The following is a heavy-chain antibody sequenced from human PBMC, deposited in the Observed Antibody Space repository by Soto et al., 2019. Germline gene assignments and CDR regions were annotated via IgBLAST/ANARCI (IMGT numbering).Heavy chain of an antibody. CDR3: ARGLGSYYGSGYYFDY. J-gene: IGHJ4*02. CDR1: GFTVSSNY. Sequence: EVQLVESGGGLVQPGGSLRLSCAASGFTVSSNYMSWVRQAPGKGLEWVSVIYSGGSTYYADSVKGRFTISRDNSKNTLYLQMNSLRAEDTAVYYCARGLGSYYGSGYYFDYRGQGTLVTVSS. CDR2: IYSGGST. V-gene: IGHV3-66*01. D-gene: IGHD3-10*01.